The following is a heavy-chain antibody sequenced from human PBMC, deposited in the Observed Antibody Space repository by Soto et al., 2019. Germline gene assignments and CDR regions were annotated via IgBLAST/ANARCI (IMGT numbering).Heavy chain of an antibody. J-gene: IGHJ6*02. Sequence: ASVKVSCKVSGYTLTELSMHWVRQAPGKGLEWMGGFDPEDGETIYAQKFQGRVTMTEDTSTDTAYMELSSLRSEDTAVYYCAIVASITIFGVVTNPYYYGMDVWGQGTTVTVSS. CDR2: FDPEDGET. CDR3: AIVASITIFGVVTNPYYYGMDV. V-gene: IGHV1-24*01. CDR1: GYTLTELS. D-gene: IGHD3-3*01.